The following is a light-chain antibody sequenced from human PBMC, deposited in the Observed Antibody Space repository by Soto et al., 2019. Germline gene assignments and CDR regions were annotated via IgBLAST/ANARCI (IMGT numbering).Light chain of an antibody. J-gene: IGKJ5*01. CDR3: QQYENLPT. V-gene: IGKV1-33*01. Sequence: DIQMTQYPSSLSASVGERVKITCHASQNNNFYLNWYQQKPGRAPKLLVDDASNLEAAFPSRFSGSGSGTDFTFTIIRLQPYDIATYYWQQYENLPTFGQGTRLEIK. CDR2: DAS. CDR1: QNNNFY.